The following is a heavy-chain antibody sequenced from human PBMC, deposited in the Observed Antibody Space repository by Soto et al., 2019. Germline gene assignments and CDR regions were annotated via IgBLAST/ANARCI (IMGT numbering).Heavy chain of an antibody. V-gene: IGHV3-30*18. J-gene: IGHJ5*01. Sequence: QVQLVESGGGVVQPGRSLRLSCAASGFSFSSYGMHWVRQAPGKGLEWVAVISFDEINKFYADSVKGRFTVSRDISKNTLHLQMNSVRIEDTAVYYGAKDHVVPVARGMIGKWFDSWGQGTLVTVSS. D-gene: IGHD3-10*01. CDR1: GFSFSSYG. CDR3: AKDHVVPVARGMIGKWFDS. CDR2: ISFDEINK.